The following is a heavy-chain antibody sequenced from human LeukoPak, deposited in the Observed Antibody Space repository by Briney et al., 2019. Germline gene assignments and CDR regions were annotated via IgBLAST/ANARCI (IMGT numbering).Heavy chain of an antibody. V-gene: IGHV2-5*02. J-gene: IGHJ4*02. Sequence: SGPTLVKPTQTLTLTCTFSGFSLSTSGVGVGWIRQPPGKALEWLALIYWDDDKRYSPSLKSRLTITKDTSKNQVVLTMTNMDPVDTATYYCARRQGPNYYDSSGYYDYWGQGTLVTVSS. CDR1: GFSLSTSGVG. D-gene: IGHD3-22*01. CDR3: ARRQGPNYYDSSGYYDY. CDR2: IYWDDDK.